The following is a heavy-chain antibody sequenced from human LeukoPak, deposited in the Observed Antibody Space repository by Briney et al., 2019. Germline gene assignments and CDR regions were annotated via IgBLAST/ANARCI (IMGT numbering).Heavy chain of an antibody. CDR1: GFTFSSYE. V-gene: IGHV3-48*03. J-gene: IGHJ4*02. CDR2: ISSSGSTI. Sequence: GGSLRLSCAASGFTFSSYEMNWVRQAPGKGLEWVSYISSSGSTIYSADSVKGRFTISRDNAKNSLYLQMSSLRAEDTAVYYCATDGSPDYYGSGSYNYWGQGTLVTVSS. D-gene: IGHD3-10*01. CDR3: ATDGSPDYYGSGSYNY.